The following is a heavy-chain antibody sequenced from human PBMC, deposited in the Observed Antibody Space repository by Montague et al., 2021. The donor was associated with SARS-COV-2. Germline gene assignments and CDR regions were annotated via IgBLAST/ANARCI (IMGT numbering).Heavy chain of an antibody. CDR1: GDSVSSTTYY. V-gene: IGHV4-39*07. J-gene: IGHJ4*02. CDR3: ARVGGGRTFYY. Sequence: SETLSLTCTVSGDSVSSTTYYWAWIRKPPGKGLEYIGTIYYSGSSYYXXSLKSRVAMSVDTSKNQFSLKLASVTAADTAVYYCARVGGGRTFYYWGQGILVTVSS. D-gene: IGHD3-16*01. CDR2: IYYSGSS.